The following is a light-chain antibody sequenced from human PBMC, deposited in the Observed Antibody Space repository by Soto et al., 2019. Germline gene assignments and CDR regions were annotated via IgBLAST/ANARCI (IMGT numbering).Light chain of an antibody. CDR3: QHYGGMWT. V-gene: IGKV1-5*01. Sequence: DIHITHSPSSLSSSVLDIFAITCQASQSITNRLAWYQLKPGKAPKVLIYDALNLESGVPSRFSDSGYGTEFTLTIRSLQPDDFATYCCQHYGGMWTFGQGTKVDNK. J-gene: IGKJ1*01. CDR1: QSITNR. CDR2: DAL.